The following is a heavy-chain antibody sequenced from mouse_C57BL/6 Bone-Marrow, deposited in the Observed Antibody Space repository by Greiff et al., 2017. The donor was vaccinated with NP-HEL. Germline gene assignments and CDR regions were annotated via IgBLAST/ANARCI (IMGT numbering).Heavy chain of an antibody. CDR3: ARGVTTVVPAMDY. D-gene: IGHD1-1*01. CDR2: ISDGGSYT. V-gene: IGHV5-4*01. CDR1: GFTFSSYA. Sequence: EVQGVESGGGLVKPGGSLKLSCAASGFTFSSYAMSWVRQTPEKRLEWVATISDGGSYTYYPDNVKGRFTISRDNAKKNLYLQMSHLKSEDSAMYYCARGVTTVVPAMDYWGQGTSVTVSS. J-gene: IGHJ4*01.